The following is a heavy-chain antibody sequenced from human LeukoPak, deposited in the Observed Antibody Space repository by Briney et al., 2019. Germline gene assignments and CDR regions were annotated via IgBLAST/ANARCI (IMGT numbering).Heavy chain of an antibody. J-gene: IGHJ4*02. D-gene: IGHD4-17*01. Sequence: GGSLRLSCSASGFTFSTYAMHWVRQAPGKGLEYVSAITTNGGTTYYAESSRGRFAISRDNSKNTLYLQMSSLRPEDTAVYYCVKGPGPPVNFYFDFWGQGTLVTVSS. CDR2: ITTNGGTT. CDR3: VKGPGPPVNFYFDF. CDR1: GFTFSTYA. V-gene: IGHV3-64D*06.